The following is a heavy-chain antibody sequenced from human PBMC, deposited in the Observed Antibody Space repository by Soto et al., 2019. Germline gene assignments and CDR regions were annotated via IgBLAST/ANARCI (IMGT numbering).Heavy chain of an antibody. J-gene: IGHJ4*02. V-gene: IGHV3-74*01. CDR1: GFTFSSYW. D-gene: IGHD6-19*01. CDR2: INSDGSST. CDR3: ARDIRGIAVAGAPFDY. Sequence: HPGGSLRLSCAASGFTFSSYWMHWVRQAPGKGLVWVSRINSDGSSTSYADSVKGRFTISRDNAKNTLYLQMNSLRAEDTAVYYCARDIRGIAVAGAPFDYWGQGTLVTVSS.